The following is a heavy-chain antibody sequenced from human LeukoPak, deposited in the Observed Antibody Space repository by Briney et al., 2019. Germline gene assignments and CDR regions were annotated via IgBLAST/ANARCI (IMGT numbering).Heavy chain of an antibody. D-gene: IGHD5/OR15-5a*01. CDR1: GGSISRSSSY. J-gene: IGHJ5*02. CDR3: VRRRTVSTTGRFDP. Sequence: PSETLSLTCTVSGGSISRSSSYWGWIRQPPGKGLEWIGSIYYSGNTYYNPSLKSRVNISVDMSKNQVSLKVSSVTAADTAVYYCVRRRTVSTTGRFDPWGQGILVTVSS. CDR2: IYYSGNT. V-gene: IGHV4-39*01.